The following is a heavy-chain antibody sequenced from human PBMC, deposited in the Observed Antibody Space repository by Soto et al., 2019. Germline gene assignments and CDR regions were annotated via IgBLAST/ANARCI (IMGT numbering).Heavy chain of an antibody. CDR3: AKDSSSSPYYYYYMDV. V-gene: IGHV3-9*01. D-gene: IGHD6-6*01. CDR1: GFTFDDYA. J-gene: IGHJ6*03. CDR2: ISWNSGSI. Sequence: DVQLVESGGGLVQPGRSLRLSCAASGFTFDDYAMHWVRQAPGKGLEWVSGISWNSGSIGYADSVKGRFTISRDNAKNSLYLQMNSLRAEDTALYYCAKDSSSSPYYYYYMDVWGKGTTVTVSS.